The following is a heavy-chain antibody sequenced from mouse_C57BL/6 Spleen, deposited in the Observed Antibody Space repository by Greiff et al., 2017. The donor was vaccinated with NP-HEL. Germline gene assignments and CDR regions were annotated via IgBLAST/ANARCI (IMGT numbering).Heavy chain of an antibody. Sequence: QVQLQQPGAELVKPGASVKLSCMASGYTFTSYWMHWVKQRPGRGLEWIGRIDPNSGGTKYNEKFKSKATLTVDKPSSTAYMQLSSLTSEDSAVYYCARHYYGSSYWYFDVWGTGTTVTVSS. CDR3: ARHYYGSSYWYFDV. J-gene: IGHJ1*03. V-gene: IGHV1-72*01. CDR1: GYTFTSYW. CDR2: IDPNSGGT. D-gene: IGHD1-1*01.